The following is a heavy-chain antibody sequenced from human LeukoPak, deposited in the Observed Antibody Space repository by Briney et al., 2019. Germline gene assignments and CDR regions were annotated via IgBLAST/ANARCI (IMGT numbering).Heavy chain of an antibody. D-gene: IGHD2-21*02. V-gene: IGHV3-74*01. CDR1: GFTFSSYW. J-gene: IGHJ4*02. Sequence: PGGSLRLSCSASGFTFSSYWMHWVRQAPGKGLVWVSRINSDGSSTSYADSVKGRFTISRDNAKNTLYLQMNSLRAEDTAVYYCARAACGDCYSERWGQGTLVTVSS. CDR2: INSDGSST. CDR3: ARAACGDCYSER.